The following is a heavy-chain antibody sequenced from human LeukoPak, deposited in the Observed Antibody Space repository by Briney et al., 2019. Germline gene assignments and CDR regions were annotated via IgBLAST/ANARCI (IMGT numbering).Heavy chain of an antibody. V-gene: IGHV1-18*01. CDR3: ARGMWGYCSSTSCYKTNYYYYYMDV. D-gene: IGHD2-2*01. Sequence: RRASVKVSCKASGYTFTSYGISWMRQAPGQGLEWMGWISAYNGNTNYAQKLQGRVTMTTDTSTSTAYMELRSLRSDDTAVYYCARGMWGYCSSTSCYKTNYYYYYMDVWGKGTTVTVSS. CDR2: ISAYNGNT. J-gene: IGHJ6*03. CDR1: GYTFTSYG.